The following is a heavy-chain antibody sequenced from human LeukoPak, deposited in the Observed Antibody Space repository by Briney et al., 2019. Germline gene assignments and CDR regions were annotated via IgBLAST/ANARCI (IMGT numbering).Heavy chain of an antibody. Sequence: SETLSLTCSVSGDSISSSRSYWGWIRQPPGKGLEWIGSIYYSGSTYYNPSLKSRVTISVDTSKNQFSLRPSSVTAADTAVYYCARALRQQLVTGWFDPWGQGTLVTVSS. D-gene: IGHD6-13*01. CDR3: ARALRQQLVTGWFDP. V-gene: IGHV4-39*07. CDR2: IYYSGST. CDR1: GDSISSSRSY. J-gene: IGHJ5*02.